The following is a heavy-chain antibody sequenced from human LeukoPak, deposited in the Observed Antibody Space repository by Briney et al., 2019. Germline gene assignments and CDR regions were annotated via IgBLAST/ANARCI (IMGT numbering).Heavy chain of an antibody. CDR2: IIPIFGTA. Sequence: SVKVSCKASGGTFSSYAISWVRQAPGQGLEWMGGIIPIFGTANYAQKFQGRVTITTDESTSTAYMELSSLRSEDTAVYYCARVGHSSSWLNYYYMDVWGKGTTVTVSS. CDR1: GGTFSSYA. V-gene: IGHV1-69*05. CDR3: ARVGHSSSWLNYYYMDV. J-gene: IGHJ6*03. D-gene: IGHD6-13*01.